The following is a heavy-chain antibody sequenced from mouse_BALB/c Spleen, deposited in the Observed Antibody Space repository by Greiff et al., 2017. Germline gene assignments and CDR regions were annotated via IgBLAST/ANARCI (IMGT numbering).Heavy chain of an antibody. CDR3: ARSRLPTFAY. CDR1: GYSFTSYY. D-gene: IGHD5-5*01. Sequence: QVQLKESGPELVKPGASVKISCKASGYSFTSYYIHWVKQRPGQGLEWIGWIFPGSGNTKYNEKFKGKATLTADKSSSTAYMQLSSLTSEDSAVYYCARSRLPTFAYWGQGTLVTVSA. J-gene: IGHJ3*01. CDR2: IFPGSGNT. V-gene: IGHV1-66*01.